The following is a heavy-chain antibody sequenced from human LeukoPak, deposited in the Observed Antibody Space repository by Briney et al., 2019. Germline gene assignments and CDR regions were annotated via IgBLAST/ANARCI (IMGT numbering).Heavy chain of an antibody. CDR3: ARDRLPAGQGGYFDY. D-gene: IGHD2-2*01. V-gene: IGHV3-30-3*01. Sequence: PGRSLRLSCAASGFTFSSHAMHWVRQAPGKGLEWVAVISYDGSNKYYADSVKGRFTISRDNSKNTLYLQMNSLRAEGTAVYYCARDRLPAGQGGYFDYWGQGTLVTVSS. J-gene: IGHJ4*02. CDR1: GFTFSSHA. CDR2: ISYDGSNK.